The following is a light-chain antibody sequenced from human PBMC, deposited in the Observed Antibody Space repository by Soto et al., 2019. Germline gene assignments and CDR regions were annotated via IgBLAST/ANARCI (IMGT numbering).Light chain of an antibody. Sequence: LTKKPVTLSXSXXEXXXXSXXSSQSVSSSYLAWYQQKPGQAPRLLIYGASSRATGISDRLSGSRSGTAFSATLSRLSPEDSALYYCHPYGTSHPTFGPGTKVDIK. CDR2: GAS. J-gene: IGKJ3*01. CDR1: QSVSSSY. V-gene: IGKV3-20*01. CDR3: HPYGTSHPT.